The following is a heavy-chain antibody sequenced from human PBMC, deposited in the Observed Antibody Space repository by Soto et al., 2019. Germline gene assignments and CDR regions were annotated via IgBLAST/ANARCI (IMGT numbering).Heavy chain of an antibody. CDR3: AAELGFGKLAVV. CDR2: IIPLFGTT. D-gene: IGHD3-3*02. CDR1: GDTFKNCV. V-gene: IGHV1-69*01. J-gene: IGHJ6*02. Sequence: QVQVVQPGVEVRRPGSSVKVSCKASGDTFKNCVISWVRQAPGQGLEWMGGIIPLFGTTDFAQRFQGRLTITTDESTTTADMELSRLRSENTATYYCAAELGFGKLAVVWGQGTTVIASS.